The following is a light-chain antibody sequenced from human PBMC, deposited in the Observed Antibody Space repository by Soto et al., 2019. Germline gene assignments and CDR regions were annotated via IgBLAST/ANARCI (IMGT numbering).Light chain of an antibody. Sequence: DIQVTQSPSTLSASVGDRVTLTCPSSQSISVWLAWYQQKAGKAPNLLIYKASRLESGVPSRFSGSGSETEFTLTISGLQPGDSATYYCQQYNSYSPTFGQGTKVDIK. J-gene: IGKJ1*01. CDR1: QSISVW. CDR3: QQYNSYSPT. CDR2: KAS. V-gene: IGKV1-5*03.